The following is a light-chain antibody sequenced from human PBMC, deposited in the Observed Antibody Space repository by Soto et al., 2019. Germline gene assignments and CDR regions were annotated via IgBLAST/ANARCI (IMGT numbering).Light chain of an antibody. CDR3: QQYNNWTWT. CDR1: QSVSSSY. Sequence: EIVLTPSPGTLSLSPGERATLSCRASQSVSSSYLAWYQQKPGQAPRLLIYGASSRATGIPDRFSGSGSGTDFTRTISRLEPEDFAVYYCQQYNNWTWTLGQGTKVDIK. CDR2: GAS. J-gene: IGKJ1*01. V-gene: IGKV3-20*01.